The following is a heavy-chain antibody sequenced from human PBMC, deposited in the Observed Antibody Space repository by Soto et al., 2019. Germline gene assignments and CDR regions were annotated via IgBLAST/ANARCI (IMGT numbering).Heavy chain of an antibody. Sequence: SETLSLTCAVSGFFISSGNYWGWIRKPPGKGLEWIGSIFHGGNTYYNPSLKSRVTISVDMSKNQFSLKPNSVTAADTVVYYCARARWYDAFDVWGQGTVVTVSS. CDR1: GFFISSGNY. CDR2: IFHGGNT. J-gene: IGHJ3*01. V-gene: IGHV4-38-2*01. CDR3: ARARWYDAFDV. D-gene: IGHD2-15*01.